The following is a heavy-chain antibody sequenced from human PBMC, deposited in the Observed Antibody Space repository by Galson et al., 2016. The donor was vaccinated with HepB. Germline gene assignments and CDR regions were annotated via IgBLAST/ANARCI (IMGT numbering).Heavy chain of an antibody. J-gene: IGHJ4*02. CDR3: ASSVITLTSTPFDN. CDR1: GGSIGSSDYY. Sequence: SETLSLTCTVSGGSIGSSDYYWGWIRQPPGKGLEWIGSIYYNGNTYYNPSLKSRVIIFVYTSKKQFSLKLTSVTAADTAVYYCASSVITLTSTPFDNWGQGTLVSGSS. V-gene: IGHV4-39*01. D-gene: IGHD4-11*01. CDR2: IYYNGNT.